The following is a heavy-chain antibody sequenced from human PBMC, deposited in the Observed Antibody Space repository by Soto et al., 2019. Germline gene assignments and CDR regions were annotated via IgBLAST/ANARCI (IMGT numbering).Heavy chain of an antibody. D-gene: IGHD3-22*01. CDR3: AREKVTSGYPD. CDR1: GDTFTSDD. Sequence: QVQLVQSGAEVKKPGASVKVSCKASGDTFTSDDINWVRQATGQGLEWMGWMNPNSGNTAYAQKLQGRITMTRNTSISTAYMELSSLRSEDTAVYYCAREKVTSGYPDWGQGTLVTVSS. V-gene: IGHV1-8*01. CDR2: MNPNSGNT. J-gene: IGHJ4*02.